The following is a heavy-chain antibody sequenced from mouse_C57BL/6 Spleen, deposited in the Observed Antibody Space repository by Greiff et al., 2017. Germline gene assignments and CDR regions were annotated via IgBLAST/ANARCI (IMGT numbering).Heavy chain of an antibody. CDR3: ARRGLRGSSHWYFDV. CDR2: INPNNGGT. Sequence: EVQLQQSGPELVKPGASVKIPCKASGYTFTDYNMDWVKQSHGKSLEWIGDINPNNGGTIYNQKFKGKATLTVDKSSSTAYMELRSLTSEDTAVYYCARRGLRGSSHWYFDVWGTGTTVTVSS. J-gene: IGHJ1*03. CDR1: GYTFTDYN. V-gene: IGHV1-18*01. D-gene: IGHD1-1*01.